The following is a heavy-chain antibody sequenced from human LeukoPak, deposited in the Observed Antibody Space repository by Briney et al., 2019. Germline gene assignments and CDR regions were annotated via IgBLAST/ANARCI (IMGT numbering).Heavy chain of an antibody. CDR2: IYFSGST. J-gene: IGHJ4*02. D-gene: IGHD1-26*01. CDR3: ARDVGATPGYFDY. Sequence: SETLSLTCTVSGDSISSSSYYWGWIRQPPGKGLEWIASIYFSGSTYYNPSLKSRVTISVDTSKNHFSLKLSSVTAADTAVYYCARDVGATPGYFDYWGQGTLVTVSS. CDR1: GDSISSSSYY. V-gene: IGHV4-39*07.